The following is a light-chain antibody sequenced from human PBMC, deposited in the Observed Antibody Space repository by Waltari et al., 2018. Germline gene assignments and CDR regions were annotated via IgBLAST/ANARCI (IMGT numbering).Light chain of an antibody. V-gene: IGKV4-1*01. CDR1: RRVLYSPNEKNY. CDR2: WAS. Sequence: DIVMTQSPEYLAVSLGERATINCKSSRRVLYSPNEKNYLAWYQQKRGQPPKLLMYWASTRESGVPDRFSGSGSGTDFTLTVSSLQAEDVAVYYCQQYITTPLTFGGGTKVEIK. J-gene: IGKJ4*01. CDR3: QQYITTPLT.